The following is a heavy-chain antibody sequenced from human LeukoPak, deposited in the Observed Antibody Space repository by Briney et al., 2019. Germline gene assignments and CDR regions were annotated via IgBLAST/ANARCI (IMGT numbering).Heavy chain of an antibody. V-gene: IGHV1-46*01. CDR1: GYTXIDYY. Sequence: ASVKVSCKASGYTXIDYYMHWVRQAPGQGLEWMGIINPRGGSTIYAQDFQGRVTLTRDTSTSTVYMELSSLRSEDTAVYYCARRYYDNSGHSYGYYFDYWGQGTLVTVSS. CDR3: ARRYYDNSGHSYGYYFDY. CDR2: INPRGGST. D-gene: IGHD3-22*01. J-gene: IGHJ4*02.